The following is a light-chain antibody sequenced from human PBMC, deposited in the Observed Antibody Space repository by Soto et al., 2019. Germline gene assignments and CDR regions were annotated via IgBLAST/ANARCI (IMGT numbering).Light chain of an antibody. CDR1: QSVSSSY. Sequence: EIVLTQSPGTLSLSPGERSTLACMSSQSVSSSYLAWYQQKPGQAPRLLIYGASSRATGIPDRFSGSGSGTDFTLTINRLEPEDFAVYYCQQYGASSSWTFGQGTKVDIK. V-gene: IGKV3-20*01. CDR3: QQYGASSSWT. CDR2: GAS. J-gene: IGKJ1*01.